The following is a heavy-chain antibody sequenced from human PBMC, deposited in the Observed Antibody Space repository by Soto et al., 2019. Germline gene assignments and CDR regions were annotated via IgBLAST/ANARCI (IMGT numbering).Heavy chain of an antibody. D-gene: IGHD2-2*01. Sequence: GGSLRLSCAASGFTFSNAWMNWVRQAPGKGLEWVGRIKSKTDGGTTDYAAPVKGRFTISRDDSKNTLYLQMNSLKTEDTAVYYCTTDSCSSTSCYDYWGQGTLVTVSS. V-gene: IGHV3-15*07. CDR2: IKSKTDGGTT. J-gene: IGHJ4*02. CDR3: TTDSCSSTSCYDY. CDR1: GFTFSNAW.